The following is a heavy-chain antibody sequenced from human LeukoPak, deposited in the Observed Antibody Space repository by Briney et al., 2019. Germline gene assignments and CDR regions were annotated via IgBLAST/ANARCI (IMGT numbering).Heavy chain of an antibody. J-gene: IGHJ4*02. CDR3: ARVGTTGATADN. CDR2: ISAYNGNT. D-gene: IGHD4-11*01. V-gene: IGHV1-18*01. Sequence: ASVKVSCKASGYTFTSYGISWVRQAPGQGLEWMGWISAYNGNTNYAQKFQDRITMTSDTSTSTVYMELKSLTSEDTAVYFCARVGTTGATADNCGQGTLVTVSS. CDR1: GYTFTSYG.